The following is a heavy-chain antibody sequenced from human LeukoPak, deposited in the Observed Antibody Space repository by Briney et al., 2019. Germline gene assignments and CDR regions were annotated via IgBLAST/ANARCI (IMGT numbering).Heavy chain of an antibody. CDR1: GYTFTSYD. CDR2: MNPNSGNT. J-gene: IGHJ4*02. CDR3: ARAARITMVREVDY. D-gene: IGHD3-10*01. V-gene: IGHV1-8*01. Sequence: ASVKVSCKASGYTFTSYDINWVRQATGQGLEWMGWMNPNSGNTGYAQKFQGRVTMTRNTSISTAYMELSSLRSEDTAVYYCARAARITMVREVDYWGQGTLVTVSS.